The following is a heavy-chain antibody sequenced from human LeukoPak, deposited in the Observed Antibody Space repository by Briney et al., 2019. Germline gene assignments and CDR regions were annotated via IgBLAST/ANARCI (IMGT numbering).Heavy chain of an antibody. D-gene: IGHD6-13*01. Sequence: TGGSLRLSCAASGFTFDDYAMHWVRQAPGKGLGWVSGISWNSGSIGYADSVKGRFTISRDNAKNSLYLQMNSLRAEDMALYYCAKGSQQLVRVYFDYWGQGTLVTVPS. CDR3: AKGSQQLVRVYFDY. CDR1: GFTFDDYA. CDR2: ISWNSGSI. J-gene: IGHJ4*02. V-gene: IGHV3-9*03.